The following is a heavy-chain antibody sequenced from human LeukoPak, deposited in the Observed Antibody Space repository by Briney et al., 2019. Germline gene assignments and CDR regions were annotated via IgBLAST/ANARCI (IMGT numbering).Heavy chain of an antibody. V-gene: IGHV1-24*01. Sequence: ASVKVSCKVSGYTLTGLSMHWVRQAPGKGLEWMGGFDPEDGETIYAQKFQGRVTMTEDTSTDTAYMELSSLRSEDTAVYYCAIRLPHDYGGNGNAFDIWGQGTMVTVSS. CDR2: FDPEDGET. D-gene: IGHD4-23*01. CDR1: GYTLTGLS. CDR3: AIRLPHDYGGNGNAFDI. J-gene: IGHJ3*02.